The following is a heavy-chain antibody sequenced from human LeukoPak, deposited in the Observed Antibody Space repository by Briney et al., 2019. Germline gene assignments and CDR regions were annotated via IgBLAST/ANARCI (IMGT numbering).Heavy chain of an antibody. CDR3: ARHAPVRGPTHNYYYYGMDV. CDR2: IYYSGST. V-gene: IGHV4-39*01. CDR1: GGSISSSSYS. D-gene: IGHD3-10*01. Sequence: SETLSLTCTVSGGSISSSSYSWGWIRQPPGKGLEWIGSIYYSGSTYYNPSLKSRVTISVDTSKNQFSLKLSPVTATDTAVYYCARHAPVRGPTHNYYYYGMDVWGQGTTVTVSS. J-gene: IGHJ6*02.